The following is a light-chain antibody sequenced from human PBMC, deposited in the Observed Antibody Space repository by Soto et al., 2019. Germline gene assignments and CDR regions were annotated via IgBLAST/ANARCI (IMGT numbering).Light chain of an antibody. CDR3: QQYERYNPS. CDR2: DAT. V-gene: IGKV1-16*01. J-gene: IGKJ4*01. Sequence: DIQMTQSPSSLAASVGDRVTILCRASQNINSYLAWFQQKPGKAPKSLIYDATSLQSGVPSRFSGSGSGTDFSLTISSLQPEDAATYYCQQYERYNPSFGGGPKLEI. CDR1: QNINSY.